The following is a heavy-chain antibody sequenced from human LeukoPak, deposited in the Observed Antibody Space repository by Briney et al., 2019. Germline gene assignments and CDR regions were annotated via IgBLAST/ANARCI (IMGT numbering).Heavy chain of an antibody. V-gene: IGHV3-23*01. Sequence: GGSLRLSCAASEFTFSSYAMSWGRQAPGKGLEWGSAISGSGGSTDDADSVKGRFTISRDNSKNTLYLQMNSLRAEDTAVYYCAKARGGSGSYYNPLFDYWGQGTLVTVSS. CDR2: ISGSGGST. J-gene: IGHJ4*02. CDR1: EFTFSSYA. CDR3: AKARGGSGSYYNPLFDY. D-gene: IGHD3-10*01.